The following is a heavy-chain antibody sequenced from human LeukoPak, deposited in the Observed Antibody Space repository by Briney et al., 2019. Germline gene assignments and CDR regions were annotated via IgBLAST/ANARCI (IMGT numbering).Heavy chain of an antibody. CDR2: INPNSGGT. J-gene: IGHJ4*02. CDR1: GYTFTGYY. Sequence: ASVKVSCKASGYTFTGYYMHWVRQAPGQGREWMGWINPNSGGTNYAQKFQGRVTMTRDTSISTGYMELSRLRSDDTAVYYCARDQVDIVATSYSLDYWGQGTLVTVSS. D-gene: IGHD5-12*01. V-gene: IGHV1-2*02. CDR3: ARDQVDIVATSYSLDY.